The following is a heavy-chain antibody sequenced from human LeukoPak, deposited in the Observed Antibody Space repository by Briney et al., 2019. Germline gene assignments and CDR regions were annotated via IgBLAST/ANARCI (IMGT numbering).Heavy chain of an antibody. CDR3: ARDLIGSRGVRGV. CDR1: GYTFTSYG. D-gene: IGHD3-10*01. Sequence: ASVKVSFKSSGYTFTSYGISWVRQAPGQGLEWVGCISAYNGNTNYAQKLQDRVTITSDTSTSKAYMELRNLRSDETTVYYFARDLIGSRGVRGVWGQGTLVTVSS. CDR2: ISAYNGNT. J-gene: IGHJ4*02. V-gene: IGHV1-18*01.